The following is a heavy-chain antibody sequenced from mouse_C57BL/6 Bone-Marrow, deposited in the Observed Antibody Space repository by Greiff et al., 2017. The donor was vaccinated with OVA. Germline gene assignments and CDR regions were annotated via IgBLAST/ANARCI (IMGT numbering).Heavy chain of an antibody. CDR2: IDPSDSYT. V-gene: IGHV1-69*01. J-gene: IGHJ3*01. CDR1: GYTFTSYW. Sequence: VQLQQPGAELVMPGASVKLSCKASGYTFTSYWMHWVKQRPGQGLEWIGEIDPSDSYTNYNQKFKGKSTLTVDKSSSTAYMQLSSLTSEDSAVYYCARRGLYYGYSWFAYWGQGTLVTVSA. CDR3: ARRGLYYGYSWFAY. D-gene: IGHD2-2*01.